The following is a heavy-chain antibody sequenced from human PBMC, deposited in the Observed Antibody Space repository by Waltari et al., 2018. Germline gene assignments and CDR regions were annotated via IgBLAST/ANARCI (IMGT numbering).Heavy chain of an antibody. CDR1: VFTFDDYG. D-gene: IGHD3-22*01. V-gene: IGHV3-20*04. CDR3: ARGGDSSWPR. CDR2: INWKGDKV. Sequence: VESGGGVIRPGGSLRLSCEASVFTFDDYGMSGVRQGPGKGLEWIAGINWKGDKVAYGDAVRGRFIISRDNAKNLLYLQMNTVGLDDTALYYCARGGDSSWPRWGQGTLVTVSA. J-gene: IGHJ4*02.